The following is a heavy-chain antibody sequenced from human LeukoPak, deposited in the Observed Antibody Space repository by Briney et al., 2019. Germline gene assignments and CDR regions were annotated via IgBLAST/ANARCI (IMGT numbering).Heavy chain of an antibody. D-gene: IGHD4-17*01. CDR2: ISSSSSTI. CDR1: GFTFRSYS. Sequence: GGSLRLSCAASGFTFRSYSMNWVRQAPGKGLEWVSYISSSSSTIYYAGSVKGRFTISRDNAKNSLYLQMNSLRAEDTAVYYCARDMDYGDYVGAFDIWGQGTMVTVSS. V-gene: IGHV3-48*01. J-gene: IGHJ3*02. CDR3: ARDMDYGDYVGAFDI.